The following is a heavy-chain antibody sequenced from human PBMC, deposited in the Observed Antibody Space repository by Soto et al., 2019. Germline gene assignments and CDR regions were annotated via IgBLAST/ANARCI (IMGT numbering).Heavy chain of an antibody. J-gene: IGHJ6*02. D-gene: IGHD6-19*01. CDR3: ARVDSSGSYSGYYGMDV. CDR1: GDSVSSNSAA. V-gene: IGHV6-1*01. Sequence: SQTLSLTCAISGDSVSSNSAAWNWIRQSPSRGLEWLGRTYYRSKWYNDYAVSVKSRITINPDTSKNQFSLQLNSVTPEDTAVYYCARVDSSGSYSGYYGMDVWGQGTTVTVSS. CDR2: TYYRSKWYN.